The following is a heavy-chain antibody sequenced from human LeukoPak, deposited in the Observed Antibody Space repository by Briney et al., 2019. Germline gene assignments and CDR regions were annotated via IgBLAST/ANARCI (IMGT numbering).Heavy chain of an antibody. CDR1: GFTFSNAW. D-gene: IGHD5-24*01. J-gene: IGHJ4*02. CDR3: ARLPNYYFDS. V-gene: IGHV3-11*01. CDR2: ISGGGDII. Sequence: GGSLRLSCAASGFTFSNAWMSWIRQAPGKGLEWVSYISGGGDIIYYADSVKGRSTISRDNAKNTLFLQMNSLRAEDTAVYYCARLPNYYFDSWDQGTQVTVSS.